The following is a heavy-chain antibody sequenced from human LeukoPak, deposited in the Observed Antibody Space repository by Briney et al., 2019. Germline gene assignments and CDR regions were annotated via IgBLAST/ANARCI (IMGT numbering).Heavy chain of an antibody. Sequence: GASAKASRKLSGYTFTSYYMHWVPEAPGQGLEWMGIINPSGGSTSYAQKFQGRVTMTRDMSTSTIYTELSSLRSEHTAVYYSARDLSFSSSASGSNFYNWGQGTLVTASS. D-gene: IGHD6-6*01. CDR2: INPSGGST. CDR3: ARDLSFSSSASGSNFYN. V-gene: IGHV1-46*01. CDR1: GYTFTSYY. J-gene: IGHJ4*02.